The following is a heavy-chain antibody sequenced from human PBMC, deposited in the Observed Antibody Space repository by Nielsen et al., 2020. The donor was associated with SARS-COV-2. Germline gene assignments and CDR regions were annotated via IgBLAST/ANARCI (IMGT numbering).Heavy chain of an antibody. V-gene: IGHV4-39*07. CDR2: IYYSGST. J-gene: IGHJ2*01. D-gene: IGHD5-18*01. Sequence: SETLSLTCTVSGGSISSSSYYWGWIRQPPGKGLEWIGSIYYSGSTYYNPSLKSRVTISVDTSKNQFSLKLSSVTAADTAVYYCARDRARQYSYGYRYFDLWGRGTLVTVSS. CDR3: ARDRARQYSYGYRYFDL. CDR1: GGSISSSSYY.